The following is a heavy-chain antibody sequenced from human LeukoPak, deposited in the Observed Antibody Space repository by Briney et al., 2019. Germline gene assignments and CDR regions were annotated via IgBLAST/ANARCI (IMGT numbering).Heavy chain of an antibody. J-gene: IGHJ4*02. V-gene: IGHV4-38-2*02. Sequence: SETLSLTCTVSGYSISSGYYWGWIRQPPGKGLEWIGSIFHSGTTYYNPSLKSRISISVDTPKNQFSLKLSSVTAADTAAYYCARDRTSTSSGIDYWGQGTLVTVSS. D-gene: IGHD2-2*01. CDR2: IFHSGTT. CDR3: ARDRTSTSSGIDY. CDR1: GYSISSGYY.